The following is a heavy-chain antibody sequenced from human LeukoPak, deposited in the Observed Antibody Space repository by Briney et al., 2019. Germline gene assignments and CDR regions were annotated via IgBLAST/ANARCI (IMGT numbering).Heavy chain of an antibody. CDR2: ISGSGGST. CDR1: GFTFSSYA. Sequence: GGSLRLSCAASGFTFSSYAMSWVRQAPGKGLEWVSAISGSGGSTYYADSVKGRFTISRDNSKNTLYLQMNSLRAEETAVYYCAKDSLFSLAFDYWGQGTLVTVSS. J-gene: IGHJ4*02. CDR3: AKDSLFSLAFDY. V-gene: IGHV3-23*01. D-gene: IGHD3-3*01.